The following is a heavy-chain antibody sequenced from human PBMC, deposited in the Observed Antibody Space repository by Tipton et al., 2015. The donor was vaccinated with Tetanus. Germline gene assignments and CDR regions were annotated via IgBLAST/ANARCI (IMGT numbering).Heavy chain of an antibody. J-gene: IGHJ3*02. CDR1: GGSISSYY. CDR2: IYYSGST. V-gene: IGHV4-59*01. CDR3: ARDSPTALGGRDAFDI. D-gene: IGHD3-16*01. Sequence: TLSLTCTVSGGSISSYYWSWIRQPPGKGLEWIGYIYYSGSTNYNPSLKSRVTISVDTSKNQFSLKLSSVTAADTAVYYCARDSPTALGGRDAFDIWGQGTMVTVSS.